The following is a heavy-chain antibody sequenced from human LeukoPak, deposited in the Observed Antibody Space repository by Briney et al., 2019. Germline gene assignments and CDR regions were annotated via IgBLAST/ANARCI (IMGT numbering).Heavy chain of an antibody. V-gene: IGHV4-61*08. CDR2: IYYSGST. Sequence: SQTLSLTCTVSGGSISSGDYYWSWIRQPPGKGLEWIGYIYYSGSTNYNPSLKSRVTISVDTSKNQFSLKLSSVTAADTAVYYCARARYCGGDCYWDLDYYYGMDVWGQGTTVTVSS. CDR1: GGSISSGDYY. CDR3: ARARYCGGDCYWDLDYYYGMDV. D-gene: IGHD2-21*02. J-gene: IGHJ6*02.